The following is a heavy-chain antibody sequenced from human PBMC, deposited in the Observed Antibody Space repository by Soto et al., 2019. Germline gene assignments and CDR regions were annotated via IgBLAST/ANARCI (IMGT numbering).Heavy chain of an antibody. D-gene: IGHD3-16*01. CDR1: GFSLSGSGLS. CDR3: ASARGVLWYFDI. Sequence: SGPTLVNPTPTLTLTCTLSGFSLSGSGLSMSWIRQPPGKAQEWLALVDWEDDKFYSTSLKTRLTISKDTSKNQVVLTMTNMDPEDTATYYCASARGVLWYFDIWGRGSQVTVSS. CDR2: VDWEDDK. J-gene: IGHJ2*01. V-gene: IGHV2-70*01.